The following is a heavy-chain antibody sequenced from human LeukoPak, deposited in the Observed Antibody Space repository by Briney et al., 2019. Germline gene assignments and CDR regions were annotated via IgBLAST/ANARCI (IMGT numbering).Heavy chain of an antibody. D-gene: IGHD1-1*01. CDR2: IYHSGST. J-gene: IGHJ4*02. CDR3: ARVNINNWHSCDY. V-gene: IGHV4-4*02. Sequence: PSGTLSLTCAVSGGSISSTNWWSWVRQPPGKGLEWIGEIYHSGSTIYNPSLKSQVTISVDKSRNQFSLKLSSVTAADTAVYYCARVNINNWHSCDYWGQGTLVTVSS. CDR1: GGSISSTNW.